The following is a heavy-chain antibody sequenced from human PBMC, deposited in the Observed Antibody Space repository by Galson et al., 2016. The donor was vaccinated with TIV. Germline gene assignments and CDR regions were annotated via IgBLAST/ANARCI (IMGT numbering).Heavy chain of an antibody. V-gene: IGHV3-48*01. Sequence: SLRLSCAASGFSFSLYAMHWVRQAPGKGLEWISFISISGGAIYYAHSVQGRFTISRDNAKNSLYLQMNSLRGDDTAVYYCVTDTTTPHDYWGQGTLVTVSS. CDR2: ISISGGAI. J-gene: IGHJ4*02. CDR3: VTDTTTPHDY. D-gene: IGHD1-1*01. CDR1: GFSFSLYA.